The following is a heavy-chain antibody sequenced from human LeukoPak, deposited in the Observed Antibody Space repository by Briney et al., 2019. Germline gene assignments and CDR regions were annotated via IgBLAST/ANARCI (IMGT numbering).Heavy chain of an antibody. D-gene: IGHD4-17*01. V-gene: IGHV1-58*02. CDR1: GFTFTSSA. CDR2: IVVGGGNT. CDR3: ARAIYGDYGGYAFDI. J-gene: IGHJ3*02. Sequence: SVKVSCKASGFTFTSSAMQWVRQARGQRLEWIGWIVVGGGNTNYAQKFQERVTITRDMSTSTAYMELSSLRSDDTAVYYCARAIYGDYGGYAFDIWGQGTMVTVSS.